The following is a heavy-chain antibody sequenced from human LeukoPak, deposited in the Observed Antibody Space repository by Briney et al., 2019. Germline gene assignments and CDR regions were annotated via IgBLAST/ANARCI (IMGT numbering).Heavy chain of an antibody. CDR3: ARRSKYSSSWDHYYYYYMDV. D-gene: IGHD6-13*01. V-gene: IGHV1-18*01. J-gene: IGHJ6*03. CDR2: ISAYNGNT. CDR1: GYTFTSCG. Sequence: ASVKVSCKTSGYTFTSCGFSWVRQAPGQGLEWMGWISAYNGNTNYVQKLQGRVTMTTDTSTSTAYMELRSLRSDDTAVYYCARRSKYSSSWDHYYYYYMDVWGKGTTVTVSS.